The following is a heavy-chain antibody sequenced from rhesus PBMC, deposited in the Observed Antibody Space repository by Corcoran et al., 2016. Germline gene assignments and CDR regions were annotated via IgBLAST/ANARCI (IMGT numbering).Heavy chain of an antibody. CDR3: ARDKEYCSGICCGDAFDF. Sequence: QVQLVQSGAEVKKPGSSGKVTCKASGYTLTDYYMHWGRQAPRQGLEGMGWINPYNGNTKYAQKFQSRVTLTRDTSTSTAYMELSSLRAEYTAVYFCARDKEYCSGICCGDAFDFWGQGLGVTVSS. V-gene: IGHV1S2*01. CDR2: INPYNGNT. J-gene: IGHJ3*01. CDR1: GYTLTDYY. D-gene: IGHD2-27*01.